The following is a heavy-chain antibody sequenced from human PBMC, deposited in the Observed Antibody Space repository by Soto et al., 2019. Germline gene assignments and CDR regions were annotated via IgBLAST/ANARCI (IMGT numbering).Heavy chain of an antibody. CDR3: ARLSKGLQWLAYFDY. CDR2: IYTSGST. J-gene: IGHJ4*02. D-gene: IGHD6-19*01. CDR1: GCSISSYY. V-gene: IGHV4-4*07. Sequence: QVQLQESGPGLVKPSETLSLTCTVSGCSISSYYWSWIRQPAGKGLEWIGRIYTSGSTNYNPSRKSRVTMSVDTAKNQCSLKLSSVTAADTAVYYCARLSKGLQWLAYFDYWGQGTLVTVSS.